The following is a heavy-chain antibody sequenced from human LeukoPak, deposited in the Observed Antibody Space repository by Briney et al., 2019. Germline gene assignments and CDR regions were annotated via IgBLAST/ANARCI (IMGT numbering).Heavy chain of an antibody. CDR1: GGSFSGYY. V-gene: IGHV4-34*01. Sequence: PSETLSLTCAVYGGSFSGYYWSWIRQPPGKGLEWIGEINHSGSTNYNPSLKSRVTISVDTSKNQFSLKLSSVTAADTAVYYCARVQYSSSSTKDYWGQGALVTVSS. CDR3: ARVQYSSSSTKDY. CDR2: INHSGST. J-gene: IGHJ4*02. D-gene: IGHD6-6*01.